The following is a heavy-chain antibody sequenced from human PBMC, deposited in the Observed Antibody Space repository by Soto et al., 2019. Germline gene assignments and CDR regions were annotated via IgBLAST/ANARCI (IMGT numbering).Heavy chain of an antibody. CDR2: IYYSGST. V-gene: IGHV4-59*01. D-gene: IGHD3-3*01. CDR3: ARWARKPDYDFWSGYNFDY. CDR1: GGSISSYY. J-gene: IGHJ4*02. Sequence: SETLSLTCTVSGGSISSYYWSWIRQPPGKGPEWIGYIYYSGSTNYNPSLKSRVTISVDTSKNQFSLKLSSVTAADTAVYYCARWARKPDYDFWSGYNFDYWGQGTLVTVSS.